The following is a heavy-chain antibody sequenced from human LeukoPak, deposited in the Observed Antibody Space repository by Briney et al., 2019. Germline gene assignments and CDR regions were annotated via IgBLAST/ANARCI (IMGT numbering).Heavy chain of an antibody. CDR2: IIPILGIA. J-gene: IGHJ3*02. CDR3: ARAHPGVDQGAFDI. Sequence: GASVKVSCKASGGTFSSYAISWVRQAPGQGLEWMGRIIPILGIANYAQKFQGRVTITADKSTSTAYMELSSLRSEDTAVYYCARAHPGVDQGAFDIWGQGTMVTVSS. CDR1: GGTFSSYA. V-gene: IGHV1-69*04. D-gene: IGHD2-15*01.